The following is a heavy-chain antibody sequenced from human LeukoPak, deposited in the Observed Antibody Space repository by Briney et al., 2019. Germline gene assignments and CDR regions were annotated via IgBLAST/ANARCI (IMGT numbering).Heavy chain of an antibody. CDR3: TRDPPVASAPGYFDS. J-gene: IGHJ4*02. D-gene: IGHD2-15*01. Sequence: ASVKVSCKPSGGTFSNYAVAWVRQAPGQGLEWMGHIIPIFGTTSYAPKFQGRVTLTADEVTTTAYMELRSLTSEDTAVYYCTRDPPVASAPGYFDSWGQGGLVTVSS. CDR2: IIPIFGTT. CDR1: GGTFSNYA. V-gene: IGHV1-69*13.